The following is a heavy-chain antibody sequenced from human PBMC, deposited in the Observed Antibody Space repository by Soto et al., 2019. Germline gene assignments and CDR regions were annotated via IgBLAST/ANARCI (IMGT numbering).Heavy chain of an antibody. CDR3: ARQSAYSSSSSDYYYGMDV. D-gene: IGHD6-6*01. CDR2: IYYSGST. CDR1: GGSISSSSYY. V-gene: IGHV4-39*01. Sequence: SETLSLTCTVSGGSISSSSYYWGWIRQPPGKGLEWIGSIYYSGSTYYNPSLKSRVTISVDTSKNQFSLKLSSVTAADTAVYYCARQSAYSSSSSDYYYGMDVWGQGTTVTSP. J-gene: IGHJ6*02.